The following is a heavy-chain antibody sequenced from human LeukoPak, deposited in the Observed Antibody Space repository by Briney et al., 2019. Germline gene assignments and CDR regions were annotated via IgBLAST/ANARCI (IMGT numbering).Heavy chain of an antibody. CDR2: IGTTSSGI. V-gene: IGHV3-48*02. CDR3: ARAYYGSGSYYNDY. CDR1: GFTFSSFS. J-gene: IGHJ4*02. D-gene: IGHD3-10*01. Sequence: PGGSLRLSCAASGFTFSSFSMNWVRQAPGKGLEWVSFIGTTSSGIYYADSVKGRFTTSRDNAKNSLYLQMNSLRDEDTAVYYCARAYYGSGSYYNDYWGQGTLVTVSS.